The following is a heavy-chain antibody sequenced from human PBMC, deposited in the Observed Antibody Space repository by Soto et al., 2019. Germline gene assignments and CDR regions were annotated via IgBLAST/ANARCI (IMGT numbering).Heavy chain of an antibody. V-gene: IGHV4-59*01. CDR2: NSRGGSS. Sequence: WTWIRQPPGKGLEWIGYNSRGGSSRYAPSLKGRVTFSTDTSKNQVSLKLAYVTVADTAVYYCARGYWFDPWGPGTLVIGSS. J-gene: IGHJ5*02. CDR3: ARGYWFDP.